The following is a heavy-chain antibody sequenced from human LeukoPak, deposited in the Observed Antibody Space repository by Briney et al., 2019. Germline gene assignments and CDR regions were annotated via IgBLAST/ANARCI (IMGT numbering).Heavy chain of an antibody. CDR2: INNDGSTT. CDR3: ARDPIAVAGYMDV. CDR1: GFTFSNYW. V-gene: IGHV3-74*01. J-gene: IGHJ6*03. Sequence: GGSLRLSCAASGFTFSNYWMHWVRQTPGKGLVWVSRINNDGSTTSYADSVKGRFTISRDNAKNSLYLQMNSLRAEDTAVYYCARDPIAVAGYMDVWGKGTTVTVSS. D-gene: IGHD6-19*01.